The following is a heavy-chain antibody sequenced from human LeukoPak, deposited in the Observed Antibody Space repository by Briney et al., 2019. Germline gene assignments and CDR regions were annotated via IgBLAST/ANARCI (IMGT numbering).Heavy chain of an antibody. Sequence: SGGSLRLSCAASGFTFSSYAMHWVRQAPGKGLEWVAVISYDGSNKYYADSVKGRFTISRDNSKNTLYLQMNSLRAEDTAVYYCARGQWLVRGVYFDYWGQGTLVTVSS. CDR1: GFTFSSYA. V-gene: IGHV3-30*04. D-gene: IGHD6-19*01. CDR3: ARGQWLVRGVYFDY. CDR2: ISYDGSNK. J-gene: IGHJ4*02.